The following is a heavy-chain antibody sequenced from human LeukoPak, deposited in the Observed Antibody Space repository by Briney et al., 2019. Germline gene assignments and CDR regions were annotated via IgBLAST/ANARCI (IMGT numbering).Heavy chain of an antibody. D-gene: IGHD2-15*01. J-gene: IGHJ5*02. V-gene: IGHV5-51*01. CDR3: ARGVLIVVAATNWFVP. CDR1: GYRFTSYW. Sequence: GESLKISCKGSGYRFTSYWIGWVRQMPGKGLEWMGSIYPGDSDTRYSPSFQGQVTISADKSLSTAYLQWSSLKASDTAMFYCARGVLIVVAATNWFVPWGQGTLVTVSS. CDR2: IYPGDSDT.